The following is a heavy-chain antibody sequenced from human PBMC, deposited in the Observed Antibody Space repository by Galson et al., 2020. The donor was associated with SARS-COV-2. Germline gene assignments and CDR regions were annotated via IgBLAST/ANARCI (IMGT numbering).Heavy chain of an antibody. CDR1: GYTFTSYG. D-gene: IGHD1-26*01. V-gene: IGHV1-18*01. J-gene: IGHJ4*02. CDR2: ISAYNDNT. CDR3: ARDEWGLIFDSLPTDLDY. Sequence: ASVKVSCKASGYTFTSYGISWVRQAPGQGLEWMGWISAYNDNTNYAQKLQGRVTMTTDTSTSTAYMELRSLRSDDTAVYYCARDEWGLIFDSLPTDLDYWGQGTLVTVAS.